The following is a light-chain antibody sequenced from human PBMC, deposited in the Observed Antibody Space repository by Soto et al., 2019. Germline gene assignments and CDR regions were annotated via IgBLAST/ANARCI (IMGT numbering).Light chain of an antibody. J-gene: IGKJ3*01. CDR3: RHYGRSPIFT. Sequence: EVVLTQSPGTLSLSAGERATLSCRASQSVASNRLAWYQQKPGQAPRLLIYAASTRAAGIPDRFSGSGSGTDFTLTISRLEPEDFGVFFCRHYGRSPIFTFGPGTTVDMK. V-gene: IGKV3-20*01. CDR2: AAS. CDR1: QSVASNR.